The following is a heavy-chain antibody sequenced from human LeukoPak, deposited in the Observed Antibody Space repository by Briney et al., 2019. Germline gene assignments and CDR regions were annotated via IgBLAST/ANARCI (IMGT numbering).Heavy chain of an antibody. CDR1: GGSISSGGYS. D-gene: IGHD6-13*01. J-gene: IGHJ4*02. CDR2: IYHSGST. CDR3: ASLQSIAAAGTNHY. V-gene: IGHV4-30-2*01. Sequence: PSQTLSLTCAVSGGSISSGGYSWSWIRQPPGKGLEWIGYIYHSGSTYYNPSLKSRVTISVDRSKNQFSLKLSSVTAADTAVYYCASLQSIAAAGTNHYWGQGTLVTVSS.